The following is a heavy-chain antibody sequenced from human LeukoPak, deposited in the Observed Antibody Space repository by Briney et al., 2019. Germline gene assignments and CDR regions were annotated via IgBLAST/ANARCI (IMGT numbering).Heavy chain of an antibody. CDR2: LYYSGST. V-gene: IGHV4-59*08. CDR3: ARHGGSYSLDY. CDR1: GGSISSYY. D-gene: IGHD1-26*01. Sequence: PSETLSLTCTVSGGSISSYYWSWIRQPPGKGLEWIGYLYYSGSTYNPSLKSRVTISADTSKNQFSLKLSSVTAADTAVYYCARHGGSYSLDYWGQGTLVTVSS. J-gene: IGHJ4*02.